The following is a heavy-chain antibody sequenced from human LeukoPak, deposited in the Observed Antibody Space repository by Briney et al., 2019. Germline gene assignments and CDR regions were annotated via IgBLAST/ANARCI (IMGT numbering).Heavy chain of an antibody. CDR2: MKQDGSQK. CDR3: ARGGTFDI. CDR1: GFTFSRYW. V-gene: IGHV3-7*01. Sequence: PGGSLRLSCVASGFTFSRYWMTWFRQAPGKGLERVTNMKQDGSQKNYVDSVKGRFTMSRDNARKSLFLQMNSLRGEDTAVYYCARGGTFDIWGQGTRVTVSS. J-gene: IGHJ3*02.